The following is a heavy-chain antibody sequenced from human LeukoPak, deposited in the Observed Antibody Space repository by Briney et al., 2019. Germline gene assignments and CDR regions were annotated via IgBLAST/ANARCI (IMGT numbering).Heavy chain of an antibody. Sequence: GGSLRLSCAASGFTFSDYWMTWVRQAPGKGLEYVSAISSNGGSTYYANSVKGRFTISRDNSKNTLYLQMGSLRAEDMAVYYCARQAKNDFWNGYYFDYWGQGTLVTVSS. D-gene: IGHD3-3*01. J-gene: IGHJ4*02. CDR2: ISSNGGST. V-gene: IGHV3-64*01. CDR1: GFTFSDYW. CDR3: ARQAKNDFWNGYYFDY.